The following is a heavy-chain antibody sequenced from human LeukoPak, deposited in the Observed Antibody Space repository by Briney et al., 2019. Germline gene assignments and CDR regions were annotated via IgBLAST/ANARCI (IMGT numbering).Heavy chain of an antibody. Sequence: SETLSLTCSVSGGSVSSYYWGWIRQPPGKGLEWIGYIYYGGTTYYNPSLKSRVTISVDTSSNHVSLRLTSETATDTAVYFCARRGSSGHYGGWFDPWGPGTLVTVSS. J-gene: IGHJ5*02. CDR1: GGSVSSYY. V-gene: IGHV4-59*08. CDR2: IYYGGTT. CDR3: ARRGSSGHYGGWFDP. D-gene: IGHD6-19*01.